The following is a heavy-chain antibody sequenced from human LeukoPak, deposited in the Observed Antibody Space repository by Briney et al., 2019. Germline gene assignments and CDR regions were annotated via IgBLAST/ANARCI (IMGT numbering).Heavy chain of an antibody. CDR3: ARTFEGDGGYYGMDV. D-gene: IGHD1-26*01. J-gene: IGHJ6*02. CDR1: GYTFTSYY. Sequence: GASVKVSCKASGYTFTSYYIHWVRQAPGQGLEWMGIINPSGGGTGYAQKFQGRVTMTRNTSISTAYMELSSLRSEDTAVYYCARTFEGDGGYYGMDVWGQGTTVTVSS. CDR2: INPSGGGT. V-gene: IGHV1-46*01.